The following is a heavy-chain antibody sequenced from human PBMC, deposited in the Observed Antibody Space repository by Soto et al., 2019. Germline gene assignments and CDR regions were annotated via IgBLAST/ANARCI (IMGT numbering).Heavy chain of an antibody. CDR3: AKGASTTVFAFNDY. CDR2: ISWNSGNL. J-gene: IGHJ4*02. D-gene: IGHD4-17*01. CDR1: GFTFDDYA. Sequence: EVQPVESGGGLVQPGRSLRLSCAASGFTFDDYAMHWVRQGPGKGLEWVSSISWNSGNLGYADSVKGRFTISRDNAKNSLYLQMNRLRGEDTALYYCAKGASTTVFAFNDYWGQGTLVTVSS. V-gene: IGHV3-9*01.